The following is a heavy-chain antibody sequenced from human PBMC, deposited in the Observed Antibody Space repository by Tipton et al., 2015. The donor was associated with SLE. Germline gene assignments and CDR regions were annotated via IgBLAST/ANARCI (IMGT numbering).Heavy chain of an antibody. V-gene: IGHV4-4*09. D-gene: IGHD6-19*01. CDR1: GGSISSYY. Sequence: TLSLTCTVSGGSISSYYWSWIRQPPGKGLEWIGYIYTSGSTNYNPSLKSRVTISVDTSKNQFSLKLSSVTAADTAVYYCARHVVGGWSHYFDYWGQGTLVTVSS. J-gene: IGHJ4*02. CDR2: IYTSGST. CDR3: ARHVVGGWSHYFDY.